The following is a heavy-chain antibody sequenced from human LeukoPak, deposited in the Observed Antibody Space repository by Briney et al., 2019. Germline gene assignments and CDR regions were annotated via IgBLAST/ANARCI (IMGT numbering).Heavy chain of an antibody. CDR2: VDPEDGET. D-gene: IGHD6-13*01. CDR3: AALIAAAGHDAFDI. V-gene: IGHV1-69-2*01. Sequence: ASVKVSCKVSGYTFTDYYTHWVQQAPGKGLEWMGLVDPEDGETIYAEKFQGRVTITADTSTDTAYTELSSLRSEDTAVYYCAALIAAAGHDAFDIWGQGTMVTVSS. J-gene: IGHJ3*02. CDR1: GYTFTDYY.